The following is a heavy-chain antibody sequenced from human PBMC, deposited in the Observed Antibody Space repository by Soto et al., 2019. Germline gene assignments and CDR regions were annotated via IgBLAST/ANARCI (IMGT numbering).Heavy chain of an antibody. CDR1: GFTFSIYS. D-gene: IGHD5-12*01. CDR2: ISHDGSDI. CDR3: AGDANNYGYFSA. J-gene: IGHJ4*02. Sequence: PGGSLRLSCAASGFTFSIYSMHWVRQAPGKGLEWVAVISHDGSDIYYDDSVKGRFTISRDNSNSTLFLHMNSLRPEDTAVYYCAGDANNYGYFSAGVQGTLETV. V-gene: IGHV3-30-3*01.